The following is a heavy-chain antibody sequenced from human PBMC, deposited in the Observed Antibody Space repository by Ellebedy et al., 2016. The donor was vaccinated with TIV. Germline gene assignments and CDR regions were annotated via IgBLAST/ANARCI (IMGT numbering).Heavy chain of an antibody. CDR3: ARDQYSSGWWLGAFDI. D-gene: IGHD6-19*01. CDR1: GFTFSSYA. V-gene: IGHV3-30-3*01. Sequence: GESLKISCSASGFTFSSYAMHWVRQAPGKGLEWVAVISYDGSNKYYADSVKGRFTISRDNSKNTLYLQMNSLRAEDTAVYYCARDQYSSGWWLGAFDIWGQGTMVTVSS. CDR2: ISYDGSNK. J-gene: IGHJ3*02.